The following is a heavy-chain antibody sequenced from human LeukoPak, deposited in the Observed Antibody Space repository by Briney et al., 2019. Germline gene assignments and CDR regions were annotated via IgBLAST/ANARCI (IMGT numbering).Heavy chain of an antibody. D-gene: IGHD3-16*01. Sequence: GESLKISCKGSGYSFTNYWIGWVRQMPGKGLEWMGIIYPGDSDTRYSPSFQGQVIISADKSISTAYLQWRSLKASDTAMYYCAREGSYAGSPTHDYWGRGTRVTVSS. J-gene: IGHJ4*02. V-gene: IGHV5-51*01. CDR3: AREGSYAGSPTHDY. CDR1: GYSFTNYW. CDR2: IYPGDSDT.